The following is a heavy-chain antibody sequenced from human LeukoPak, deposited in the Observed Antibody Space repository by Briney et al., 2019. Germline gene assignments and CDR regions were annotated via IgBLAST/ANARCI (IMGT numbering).Heavy chain of an antibody. CDR2: MNPNSGNT. J-gene: IGHJ4*02. Sequence: ASVKVSCKASGYTFTSYGISWVRQAPGQGLEWMGWMNPNSGNTGYAQKFQGRVTMTRNTSISTAYMELSSLRSEDTAVYYCARGEPGDYDYWGQGTLVTVSS. D-gene: IGHD1-14*01. CDR3: ARGEPGDYDY. V-gene: IGHV1-8*02. CDR1: GYTFTSYG.